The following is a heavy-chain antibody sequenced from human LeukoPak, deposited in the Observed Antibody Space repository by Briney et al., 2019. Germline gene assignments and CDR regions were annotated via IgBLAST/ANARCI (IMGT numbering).Heavy chain of an antibody. J-gene: IGHJ5*02. CDR3: ARQPWGEGVIAANWFDP. V-gene: IGHV4-39*01. CDR2: IYYSGST. Sequence: SETLSLTCTVSGGSISSSSYYWGGIRQPPGKGLEWIGSIYYSGSTYYNPSLKSRVTISVDTSKNQFSLKLSSVTAADTAVYYCARQPWGEGVIAANWFDPWGQGTLVTVSS. CDR1: GGSISSSSYY. D-gene: IGHD2-15*01.